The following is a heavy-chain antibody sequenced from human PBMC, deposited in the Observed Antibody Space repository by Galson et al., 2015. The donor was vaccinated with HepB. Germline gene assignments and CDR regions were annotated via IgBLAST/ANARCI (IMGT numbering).Heavy chain of an antibody. CDR2: INPSGGST. CDR1: GYTFTSYY. D-gene: IGHD1-14*01. CDR3: ARLIHHNHYGMDV. V-gene: IGHV1-46*03. Sequence: SVKVSCKASGYTFTSYYMHWVRQAPGQGLEWMGIINPSGGSTSYAQKFQGRVTMTRDTSTSTVYMELSSLRSEDTAVYYCARLIHHNHYGMDVWGQGTTVTVSS. J-gene: IGHJ6*02.